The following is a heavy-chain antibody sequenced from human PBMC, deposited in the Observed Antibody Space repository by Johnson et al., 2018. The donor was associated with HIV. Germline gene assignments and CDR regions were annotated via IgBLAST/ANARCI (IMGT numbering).Heavy chain of an antibody. D-gene: IGHD6-25*01. V-gene: IGHV3-33*05. Sequence: QVQLVESGGGVVQPGRSLRLSCAASGFTFSSYGMHWVRQAPGKGLEWVAIISYDGSNKHYADSVKGRFTISRDNSKNTLDLQMNSLRAEDTAVYYCAKDSATDPFDIWGQGTMVTVSS. CDR2: ISYDGSNK. CDR1: GFTFSSYG. CDR3: AKDSATDPFDI. J-gene: IGHJ3*02.